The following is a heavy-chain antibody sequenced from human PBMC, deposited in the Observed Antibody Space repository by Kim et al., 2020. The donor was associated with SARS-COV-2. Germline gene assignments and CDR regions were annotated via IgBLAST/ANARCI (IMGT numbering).Heavy chain of an antibody. CDR3: ARGPPCSSSACYNYGMDV. D-gene: IGHD2-2*01. CDR1: GFTVNINY. Sequence: GGSLRLSCAASGFTVNINYMNWVRQAPGKGLEWVSVIYSGDYTYYADSVRGRFTISRDDSENTVHLQMSSLRAEDTAVYYCARGPPCSSSACYNYGMDVWGQGTTVTVSS. CDR2: IYSGDYT. J-gene: IGHJ6*02. V-gene: IGHV3-66*01.